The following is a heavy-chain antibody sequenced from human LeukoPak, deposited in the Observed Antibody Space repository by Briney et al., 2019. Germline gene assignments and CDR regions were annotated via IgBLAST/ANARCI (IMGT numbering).Heavy chain of an antibody. J-gene: IGHJ4*02. Sequence: GGSLRLSCEAAALTLTDTYMSWVRQAPGKGLEWVGRIKSKTDGEITEYAAPVNGRFTISRDDSETTVYLQMNSLKTEDTAVYFCTAGTAADGRDFWGGGTMVTVSS. CDR1: ALTLTDTY. CDR2: IKSKTDGEIT. V-gene: IGHV3-15*01. CDR3: TAGTAADGRDF. D-gene: IGHD6-25*01.